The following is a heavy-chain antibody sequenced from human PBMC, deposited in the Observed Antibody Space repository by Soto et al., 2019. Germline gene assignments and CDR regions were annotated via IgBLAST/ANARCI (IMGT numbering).Heavy chain of an antibody. J-gene: IGHJ6*02. CDR2: IKRKIDGEAT. V-gene: IGHV3-15*07. CDR3: TTVSEVGV. Sequence: EVQLVESGGGLVKPGGSLRLSCAASGFSFSNAWMNWVRQAPGKGLEWVGRIKRKIDGEATDYAGPVKGRFTVFRDDSKSALYLQMNSLKGDDTAVYYCTTVSEVGVWGQGTTVTVS. CDR1: GFSFSNAW.